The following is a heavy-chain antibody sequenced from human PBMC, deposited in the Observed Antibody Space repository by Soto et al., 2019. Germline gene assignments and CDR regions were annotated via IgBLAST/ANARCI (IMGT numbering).Heavy chain of an antibody. CDR1: GFTFSSYG. V-gene: IGHV3-30*18. Sequence: GGSLRLSCAASGFTFSSYGMHWVRQAPGKGLEWVAVISYDGSNKYYADSVKGRFTISRDNSKNTLYLQMNSLRAEDTAVYYCAKDSEWQWLVSYYFDYWGQGTLVTVSS. J-gene: IGHJ4*02. CDR3: AKDSEWQWLVSYYFDY. D-gene: IGHD6-19*01. CDR2: ISYDGSNK.